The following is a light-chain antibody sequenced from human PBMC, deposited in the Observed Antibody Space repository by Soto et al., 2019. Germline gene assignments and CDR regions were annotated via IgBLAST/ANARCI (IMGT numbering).Light chain of an antibody. Sequence: ELVMTQSPDTLSVSPGERSTLLCRASQSVRNNLAWYQQKPGQAPRLLIYGVSTRATGAPARFSGSGSGTDFTLNISSLQPEDFAVYYCHQYDNWWTFGQGTHWRL. V-gene: IGKV3-15*01. CDR2: GVS. CDR3: HQYDNWWT. CDR1: QSVRNN. J-gene: IGKJ5*01.